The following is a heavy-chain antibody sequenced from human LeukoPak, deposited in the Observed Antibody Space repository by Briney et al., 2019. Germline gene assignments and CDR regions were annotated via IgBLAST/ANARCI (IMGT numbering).Heavy chain of an antibody. D-gene: IGHD6-19*01. CDR1: GFTFSSYG. J-gene: IGHJ5*02. CDR2: IRYDGSNK. CDR3: AKDYSSGWYESWFDP. Sequence: AGGSLRLSCAASGFTFSSYGMHWVRQAPGKGLEWVAFIRYDGSNKYYADSVKGRFTISRDNTKNTLYLQMNSLRGEDTAVYYCAKDYSSGWYESWFDPWGQGTLVAVSS. V-gene: IGHV3-30*02.